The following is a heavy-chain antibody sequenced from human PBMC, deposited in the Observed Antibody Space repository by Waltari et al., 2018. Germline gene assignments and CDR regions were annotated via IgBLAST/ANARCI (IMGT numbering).Heavy chain of an antibody. CDR2: FDPEDGET. CDR1: GYTHTELT. CDR3: ATVPRAPDQYYYYYYGMDV. V-gene: IGHV1-24*01. J-gene: IGHJ6*02. Sequence: QVQLVQSGAEVKKPGASVKVSCKVSGYTHTELTMHWVRQAPGKGLEWMGGFDPEDGETIYAQKFQGRVTMTEDTSTDTAYMELSSLRSEDTAVYYCATVPRAPDQYYYYYYGMDVWGQGTTVTVSS.